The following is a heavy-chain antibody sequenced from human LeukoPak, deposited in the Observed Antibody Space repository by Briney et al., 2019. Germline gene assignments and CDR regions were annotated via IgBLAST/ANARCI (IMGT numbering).Heavy chain of an antibody. D-gene: IGHD6-19*01. J-gene: IGHJ4*02. CDR3: ARVKMTSGWYAFDY. CDR1: GYTFTGYY. Sequence: ASVKVSCKASGYTFTGYYMHWVRQAAGQGLEWMGWINPNSGDTNYAQKFQGRVTMTRDTSISTAYMELSRLRSDDTAVYYCARVKMTSGWYAFDYWGQGPLVTVSS. V-gene: IGHV1-2*02. CDR2: INPNSGDT.